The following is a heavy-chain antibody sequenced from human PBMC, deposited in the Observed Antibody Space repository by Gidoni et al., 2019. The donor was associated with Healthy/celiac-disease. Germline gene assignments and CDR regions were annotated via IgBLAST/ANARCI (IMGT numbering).Heavy chain of an antibody. J-gene: IGHJ4*02. Sequence: QLQLQESGPGLVKPSETLSLTCTVSGGPISSSSYYWGWIRQPPGKGLEWIGTIYYSGSTYYNPSLKSRVTISVDTSKNQFSLKLSSVTAADAAVYYCARLGSFSGYRYGFLDYWGQGTLVTVSS. CDR1: GGPISSSSYY. CDR3: ARLGSFSGYRYGFLDY. V-gene: IGHV4-39*01. D-gene: IGHD5-18*01. CDR2: IYYSGST.